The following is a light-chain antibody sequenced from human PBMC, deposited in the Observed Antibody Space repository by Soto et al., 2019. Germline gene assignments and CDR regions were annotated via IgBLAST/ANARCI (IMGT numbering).Light chain of an antibody. CDR1: QSISSW. Sequence: DIQMTQSPSTLSASVGDRVTITCRASQSISSWLAWYQQKPGKAPKLLIYKASSLERGVPSRFSGRGPGTDFTLPISSLQPDDFAPYYCQQYNSYSPMYTFGQGTKLEIK. CDR3: QQYNSYSPMYT. CDR2: KAS. V-gene: IGKV1-5*03. J-gene: IGKJ2*01.